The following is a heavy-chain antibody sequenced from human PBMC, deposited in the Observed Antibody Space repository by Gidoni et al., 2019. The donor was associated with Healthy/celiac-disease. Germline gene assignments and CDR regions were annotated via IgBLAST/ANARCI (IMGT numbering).Heavy chain of an antibody. D-gene: IGHD1-26*01. V-gene: IGHV3-66*01. CDR1: GFTVSSNY. Sequence: EVQLVESGGGLVQPGGSLRLSCAASGFTVSSNYMSWVRQAPGKGLEWVSVIYSGGSTYYADSVKGRFTISRDNSKTTLYLQMTSLRAEDTAVYYCARDCGSYYYYYGMDVWGQGTTVTVSS. CDR3: ARDCGSYYYYYGMDV. J-gene: IGHJ6*02. CDR2: IYSGGST.